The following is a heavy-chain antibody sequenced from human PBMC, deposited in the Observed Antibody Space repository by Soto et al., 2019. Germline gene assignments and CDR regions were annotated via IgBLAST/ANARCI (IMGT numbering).Heavy chain of an antibody. D-gene: IGHD6-6*01. V-gene: IGHV4-59*01. CDR3: AGLGQLDGYYYYGMDV. J-gene: IGHJ6*02. CDR1: GGSISSYY. Sequence: PSETLSLTCTVSGGSISSYYWSWIRQPPGKGLEWIGYIYYSGSTNYNPSLKSRVTISVDTSKNQFSLKLSSVTAADTAVYYCAGLGQLDGYYYYGMDVWGQGTTVTVSS. CDR2: IYYSGST.